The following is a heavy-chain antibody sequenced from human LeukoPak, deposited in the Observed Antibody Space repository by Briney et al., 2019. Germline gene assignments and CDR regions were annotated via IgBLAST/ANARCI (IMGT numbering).Heavy chain of an antibody. Sequence: ASVKVSCKASGYTFTSYYMHWVRQAPGQGLEWMGIINPSGGSTSYAQKFQGRVTMTRDTSTSTVYMELSSLRSEDTAVYYCARGEQQLVPLYYYYYMDVWGKGTTVTVSS. D-gene: IGHD6-13*01. V-gene: IGHV1-46*01. J-gene: IGHJ6*03. CDR1: GYTFTSYY. CDR2: INPSGGST. CDR3: ARGEQQLVPLYYYYYMDV.